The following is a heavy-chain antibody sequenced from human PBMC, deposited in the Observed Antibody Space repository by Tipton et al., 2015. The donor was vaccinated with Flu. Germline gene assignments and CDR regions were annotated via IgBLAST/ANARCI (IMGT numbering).Heavy chain of an antibody. J-gene: IGHJ4*02. D-gene: IGHD1-26*01. CDR2: IYFSGST. CDR3: ARGSYGELLYFDY. Sequence: TLSLTCSVSGGSISGHYWNWIRQPPGKGLEWIGYIYFSGSTEYNPSLRSRVPISLDTSKKHFSLNLSSVIAADTAMYYCARGSYGELLYFDYWGQGTLGIVSS. V-gene: IGHV4-59*11. CDR1: GGSISGHY.